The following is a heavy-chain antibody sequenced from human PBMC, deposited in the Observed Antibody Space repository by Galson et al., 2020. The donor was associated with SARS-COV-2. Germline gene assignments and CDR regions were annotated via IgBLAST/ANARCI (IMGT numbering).Heavy chain of an antibody. CDR1: GYTLTELS. Sequence: ASVKVSCKVSGYTLTELSMHWVRQAPGKGLEWMGGFDPEDGETIYAQKFQGRVTMTEDTSTDTAYMELSSLRSEDTAVYYCATSTAMVISGWFDPWGQGTLVTVSS. CDR2: FDPEDGET. V-gene: IGHV1-24*01. CDR3: ATSTAMVISGWFDP. D-gene: IGHD5-18*01. J-gene: IGHJ5*02.